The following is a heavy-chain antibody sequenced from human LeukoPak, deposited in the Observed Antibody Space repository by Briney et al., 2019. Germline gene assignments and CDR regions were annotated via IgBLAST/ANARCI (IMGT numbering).Heavy chain of an antibody. D-gene: IGHD4-23*01. V-gene: IGHV4-34*01. Sequence: ETLSLTCAVYGGSFSGYYWSWIRQPPGKGLEWIGEINHSGSTNYNPSLKSRVTISVDTSKNQFSLKLSSVTAADTAVYYCARGLGTLPPGGYWGQGTLVTVSS. CDR1: GGSFSGYY. CDR3: ARGLGTLPPGGY. CDR2: INHSGST. J-gene: IGHJ4*02.